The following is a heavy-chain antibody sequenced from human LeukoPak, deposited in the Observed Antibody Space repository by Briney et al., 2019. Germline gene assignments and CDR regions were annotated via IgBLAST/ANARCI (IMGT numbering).Heavy chain of an antibody. CDR2: IGSSSKSK. CDR3: ARESGCGSGEAFDI. V-gene: IGHV3-21*01. D-gene: IGHD2-15*01. CDR1: GFTFSSYS. Sequence: GGSLRLSCAASGFTFSSYSMNWVRQAPGKGLEWVSSIGSSSKSKYYADSVKGRFTTTRDNAKNSVFLQMNSLRADDTAMYYCARESGCGSGEAFDIWGQGTMVTVSS. J-gene: IGHJ3*02.